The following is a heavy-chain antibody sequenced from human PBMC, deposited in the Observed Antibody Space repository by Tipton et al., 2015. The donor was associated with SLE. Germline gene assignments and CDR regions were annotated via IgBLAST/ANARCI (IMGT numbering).Heavy chain of an antibody. D-gene: IGHD1-26*01. V-gene: IGHV3-21*01. CDR1: GFTFSSYA. J-gene: IGHJ3*02. CDR3: ANVYVREDAFDI. Sequence: SLRLSCAASGFTFSSYAMSWVRQAPGKGLEWVSSISSSSSYIYYADSVKGRFTISRDNAKNSLYLQMNSLRAEDTAVYYCANVYVREDAFDIWGQGTMVTVSS. CDR2: ISSSSSYI.